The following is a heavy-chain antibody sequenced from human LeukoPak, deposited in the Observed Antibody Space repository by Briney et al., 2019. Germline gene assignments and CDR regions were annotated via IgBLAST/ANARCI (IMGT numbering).Heavy chain of an antibody. CDR1: GFSFSAYW. J-gene: IGHJ4*02. CDR2: IKSDGSVT. Sequence: TGGSLRLSCAAPGFSFSAYWIHWVRQAPGKGLVWVSSIKSDGSVTSYADAVKGRFSLSADNAKNTQYLQMNSLRAEDTAVYYCALYINGDLFHIWGQGTPVSVSS. D-gene: IGHD5-18*01. V-gene: IGHV3-74*01. CDR3: ALYINGDLFHI.